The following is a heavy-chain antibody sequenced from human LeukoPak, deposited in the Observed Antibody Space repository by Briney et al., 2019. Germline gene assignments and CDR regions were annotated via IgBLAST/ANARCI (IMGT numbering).Heavy chain of an antibody. V-gene: IGHV3-23*01. CDR3: ATPYDSTSYYPLTY. J-gene: IGHJ4*02. D-gene: IGHD3-22*01. CDR1: GFTFSSYA. CDR2: ISDSGGSR. Sequence: GGSLRLSCAASGFTFSSYAMTWVRQAPGKGLEWVSKISDSGGSRYYADSVKGRFTISRDNSKNTLYLQVKSLRAEDTAVYYCATPYDSTSYYPLTYWGRGTLVTVSS.